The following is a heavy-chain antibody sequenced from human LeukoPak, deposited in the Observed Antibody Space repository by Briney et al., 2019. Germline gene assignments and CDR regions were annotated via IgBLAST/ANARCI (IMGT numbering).Heavy chain of an antibody. V-gene: IGHV1-8*01. CDR3: ARVFVGATSTSMYYFDY. J-gene: IGHJ4*02. CDR1: GYTFTSYD. Sequence: ASVKVSCKASGYTFTSYDFNWVRQATGQRPEWMGWMSPNSGDTGYAQKFQGRVTVTRDTSTSTVYMELSSLRSEDTAVYYCARVFVGATSTSMYYFDYWGQGTLVTVSS. CDR2: MSPNSGDT. D-gene: IGHD1-26*01.